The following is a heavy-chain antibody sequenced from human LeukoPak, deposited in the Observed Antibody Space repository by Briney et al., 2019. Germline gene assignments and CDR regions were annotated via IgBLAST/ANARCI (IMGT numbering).Heavy chain of an antibody. CDR3: AKGMGYQLRNFDY. CDR1: GFTFSSYA. V-gene: IGHV3-23*01. Sequence: GGSLRLSCAASGFTFSSYAMSWVRQAPGKGLEWVSAISGSGGSTYYADSVKGRFTISRDNSKNTPYLQMNSLRAEDTAVYYCAKGMGYQLRNFDYWGQGTLVTVSS. J-gene: IGHJ4*02. CDR2: ISGSGGST. D-gene: IGHD2-2*01.